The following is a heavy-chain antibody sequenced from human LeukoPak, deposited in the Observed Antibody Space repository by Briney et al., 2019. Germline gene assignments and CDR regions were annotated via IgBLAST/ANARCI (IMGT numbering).Heavy chain of an antibody. V-gene: IGHV3-23*01. D-gene: IGHD3-10*01. J-gene: IGHJ4*02. CDR1: GFTFSSYG. Sequence: PGGSLRLSCTASGFTFSSYGMSWVRQAPGKGLEWVSAISGSGGSTYYADSVKGRFTISRDNPKNTLYLQMNSLRAEDTAVYYCAKDKLYYYGSGSRVFDYWGQGTLVTVSS. CDR2: ISGSGGST. CDR3: AKDKLYYYGSGSRVFDY.